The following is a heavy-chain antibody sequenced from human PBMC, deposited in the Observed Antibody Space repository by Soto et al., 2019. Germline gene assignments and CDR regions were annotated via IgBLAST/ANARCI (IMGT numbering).Heavy chain of an antibody. CDR3: ARARYQLLHPYYYGMDV. J-gene: IGHJ6*02. CDR1: DDSFTDYF. CDR2: INDIGST. V-gene: IGHV4-34*01. Sequence: LSLTCVVYDDSFTDYFWTWIRLSPGKGLEWIGEINDIGSTNYNPSLKSRVSISVDTSKNQVSLKLSSVTAADSAVYFCARARYQLLHPYYYGMDVWGQGTTVTVSS. D-gene: IGHD2-2*01.